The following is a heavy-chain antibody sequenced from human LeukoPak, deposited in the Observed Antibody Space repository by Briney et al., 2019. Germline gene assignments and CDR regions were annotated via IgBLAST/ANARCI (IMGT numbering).Heavy chain of an antibody. J-gene: IGHJ4*02. D-gene: IGHD6-19*01. V-gene: IGHV4-30-4*08. CDR3: AREDSSGWSPFDY. CDR2: IYYSGST. Sequence: SQTLSLTCTVSGGSISSGDYYWSWIRQPPGKGLEWIGYIYYSGSTYYNPSLKSRVTISVDTSKNQFSLKLSSVTAADTAVYYCAREDSSGWSPFDYWGQGTLVTVSS. CDR1: GGSISSGDYY.